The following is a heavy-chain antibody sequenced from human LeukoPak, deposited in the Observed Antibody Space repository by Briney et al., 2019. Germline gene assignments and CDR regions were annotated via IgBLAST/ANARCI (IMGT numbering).Heavy chain of an antibody. D-gene: IGHD3-16*01. CDR1: GFTFSSYS. V-gene: IGHV3-21*01. CDR2: ISSSSSYI. CDR3: ARDPSFTWTPDY. Sequence: GGSLRLSCAASGFTFSSYSMNWVRQAPGKGLEWVSSISSSSSYIYYADSVKGRFTISRDNAKNSLYLQMNSLRAEDTAVYYRARDPSFTWTPDYWGQGTLVTVSS. J-gene: IGHJ4*02.